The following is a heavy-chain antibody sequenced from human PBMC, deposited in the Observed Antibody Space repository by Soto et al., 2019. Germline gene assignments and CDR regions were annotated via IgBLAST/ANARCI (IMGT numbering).Heavy chain of an antibody. D-gene: IGHD3-3*01. Sequence: SETLSLTCTVSGGSISSYYWSWIRQPPGKGLEWIGSISYSGTTYYNSSLKSRVIISSDMSMNQFSLRLTSVTAADTAVYSCARHPSGFYDSWGQGALVTVSS. CDR2: ISYSGTT. V-gene: IGHV4-59*04. J-gene: IGHJ5*02. CDR1: GGSISSYY. CDR3: ARHPSGFYDS.